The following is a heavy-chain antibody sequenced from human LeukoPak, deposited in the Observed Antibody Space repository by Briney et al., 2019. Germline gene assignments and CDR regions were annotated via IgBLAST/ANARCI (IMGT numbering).Heavy chain of an antibody. CDR3: AREKIAAAGPYYYYYMDV. D-gene: IGHD6-13*01. V-gene: IGHV3-11*01. CDR2: ISSSGSTI. Sequence: GGSLRLSCAASGFTFSDYYMSWIRQAPWKGLEWVSYISSSGSTIYYADSVKGRFTISRDNAKNSLYLQMNSLRAEDTAVYYCAREKIAAAGPYYYYYMDVWGEGTTVTISS. CDR1: GFTFSDYY. J-gene: IGHJ6*03.